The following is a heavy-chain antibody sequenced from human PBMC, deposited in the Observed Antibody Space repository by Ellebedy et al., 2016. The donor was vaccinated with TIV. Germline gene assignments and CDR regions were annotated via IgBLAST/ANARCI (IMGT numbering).Heavy chain of an antibody. V-gene: IGHV3-49*04. J-gene: IGHJ6*02. CDR3: TRDLTTLAAAGTGIYYYTMDV. Sequence: GGSLRLXCTASGFTFGDYAMSWVRQAPGQGLEWVSFIRSKAYGGTTEYAASVKGRFTISRDDSKSIAYLQMNSLKAEDTAVYYCTRDLTTLAAAGTGIYYYTMDVWGQGTTVTVSS. CDR1: GFTFGDYA. CDR2: IRSKAYGGTT. D-gene: IGHD6-13*01.